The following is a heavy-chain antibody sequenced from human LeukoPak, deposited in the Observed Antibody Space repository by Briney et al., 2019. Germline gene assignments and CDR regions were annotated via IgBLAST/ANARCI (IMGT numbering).Heavy chain of an antibody. CDR3: ASRATYFDY. J-gene: IGHJ4*02. CDR2: ISGSGSST. CDR1: GFTFSSYA. V-gene: IGHV3-23*01. Sequence: PGGSLRLSCAASGFTFSSYAMSWVRQAPGKWLGWVSGISGSGSSTYYADSVKGRFTISRDNSKNTLYLQMNSLRAEDTAVYYCASRATYFDYWGQGTLVTVSS. D-gene: IGHD1-26*01.